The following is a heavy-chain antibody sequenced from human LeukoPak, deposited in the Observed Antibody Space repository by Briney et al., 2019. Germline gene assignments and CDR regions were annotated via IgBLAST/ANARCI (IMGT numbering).Heavy chain of an antibody. D-gene: IGHD2-2*01. CDR2: IYFSGST. V-gene: IGHV4-39*07. CDR1: GDSISSANYY. CDR3: ARDSCSSTSCRKKFDN. J-gene: IGHJ4*02. Sequence: SETLSLTCTVSGDSISSANYYWGWVRQPPGKGLEWLGSIYFSGSTYYNPSLKSRVTISVETSKVQFSLKRSSVTAADTAVYYCARDSCSSTSCRKKFDNWGQGTLVTVSS.